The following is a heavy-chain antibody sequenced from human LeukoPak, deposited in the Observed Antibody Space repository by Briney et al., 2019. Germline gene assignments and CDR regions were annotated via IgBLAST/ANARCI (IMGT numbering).Heavy chain of an antibody. CDR1: GYTFTSYG. CDR3: ARGPFRQQLVLLYFDY. CDR2: ISAYNGNT. Sequence: ASVKVSCKASGYTFTSYGISWVRQAPGQGLEWMGWISAYNGNTNYAQKLQGRVTMTTDTSTSTAYMELRSLRSDDTAVYYCARGPFRQQLVLLYFDYWGQGTLDTVSS. D-gene: IGHD6-13*01. V-gene: IGHV1-18*01. J-gene: IGHJ4*02.